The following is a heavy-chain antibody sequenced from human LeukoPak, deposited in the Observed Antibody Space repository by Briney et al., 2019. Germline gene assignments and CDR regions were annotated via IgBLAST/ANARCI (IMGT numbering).Heavy chain of an antibody. D-gene: IGHD3-10*01. CDR2: ISAYNGNT. CDR3: ARVDEYYYGSGSAFDY. V-gene: IGHV1-18*01. J-gene: IGHJ4*02. Sequence: ASVKVSCKASGYTFTSYGTSWVRQAPGQGLEWMGWISAYNGNTNYAQKLQGRVTMTTDTSTSTAYMELRSLRSDDTAVYYCARVDEYYYGSGSAFDYWGQGTLVTVSS. CDR1: GYTFTSYG.